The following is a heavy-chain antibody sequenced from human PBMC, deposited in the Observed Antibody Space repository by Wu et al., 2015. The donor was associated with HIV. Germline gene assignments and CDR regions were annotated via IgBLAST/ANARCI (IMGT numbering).Heavy chain of an antibody. D-gene: IGHD2-15*01. CDR3: ARACGGSCYSSRYYYGMDV. CDR2: INPNNGGT. V-gene: IGHV1-2*02. Sequence: QVQLVQSGTEVKKPGASMKVSCQASGYTFIGDYIHWVRQTPGQGLEWMGWINPNNGGTNYAQKLQGRVTMTTDTSTSTAYMELRSLRSDDTAVYYCARACGGSCYSSRYYYGMDVWGQGTTVTVSS. CDR1: GYTFIGDY. J-gene: IGHJ6*02.